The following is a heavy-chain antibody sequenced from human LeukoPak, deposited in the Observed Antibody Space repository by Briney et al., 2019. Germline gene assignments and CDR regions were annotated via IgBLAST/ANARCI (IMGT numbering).Heavy chain of an antibody. V-gene: IGHV1-18*01. D-gene: IGHD5-12*01. CDR1: GYTFTSYG. Sequence: ASVKVSCKASGYTFTSYGISWVRQAPGQGLEWMGWISAYNGNTNYAQKLQGRVTMTTDTSTSTAYMELRSLRSDDTAVYYCAIYWGGYDYVYFDYGGQGTLVTVSS. J-gene: IGHJ4*02. CDR3: AIYWGGYDYVYFDY. CDR2: ISAYNGNT.